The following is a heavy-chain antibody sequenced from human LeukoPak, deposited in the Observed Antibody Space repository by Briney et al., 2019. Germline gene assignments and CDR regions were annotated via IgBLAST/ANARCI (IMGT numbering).Heavy chain of an antibody. CDR1: GFGFSGYG. Sequence: GGSLRLSCAASGFGFSGYGMHWVRQAPGKGLEWVAFIHYDGTKNYYADSVKGRFTISRDNSKNTLSLQMNSLRAEDTAVYYCARGGWYSPDAFDIWGQGTMVTVSS. D-gene: IGHD6-19*01. V-gene: IGHV3-30*02. CDR2: IHYDGTKN. CDR3: ARGGWYSPDAFDI. J-gene: IGHJ3*02.